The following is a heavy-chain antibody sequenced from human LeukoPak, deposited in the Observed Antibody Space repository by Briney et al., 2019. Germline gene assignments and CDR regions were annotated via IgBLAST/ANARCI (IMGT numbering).Heavy chain of an antibody. CDR2: IEQDGSEK. Sequence: GGSLRLSCAASGFTFSDHYMDWVRQAPGKGLEWVANIEQDGSEKYYVDSVKGRFTISRDNAKNSLYLQMNSLRAEDTAVYYCARNMIVVPAAFDIWGQGTMVTVSS. V-gene: IGHV3-7*01. D-gene: IGHD3-22*01. J-gene: IGHJ3*02. CDR1: GFTFSDHY. CDR3: ARNMIVVPAAFDI.